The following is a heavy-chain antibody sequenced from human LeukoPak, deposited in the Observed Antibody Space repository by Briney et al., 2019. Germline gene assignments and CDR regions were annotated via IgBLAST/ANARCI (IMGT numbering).Heavy chain of an antibody. CDR1: GFTVSSNY. V-gene: IGHV3-66*01. CDR2: TYSGGTT. Sequence: PGGSLRLSCAASGFTVSSNYMSWVRQAPGKGLEWVSVTYSGGTTYYADSVKGRFTVSRDDSKNTLYLQMNSLRVEDTAVYFCARDRGFNWGQGTLVTVSS. J-gene: IGHJ4*02. CDR3: ARDRGFN. D-gene: IGHD3-10*01.